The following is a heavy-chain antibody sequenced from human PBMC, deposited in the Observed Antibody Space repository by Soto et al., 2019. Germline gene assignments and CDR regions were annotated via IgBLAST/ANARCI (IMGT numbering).Heavy chain of an antibody. D-gene: IGHD6-6*01. V-gene: IGHV3-23*01. CDR2: ITGPGVSI. CDR1: GFSFSGFA. J-gene: IGHJ4*02. Sequence: EVQLLESGGGLVQPGGSLRLSCVASGFSFSGFAMSWVRQAPGKGLVWVSSITGPGVSIYYADSVRGRFTISRDNSKNTLYLQMSRLRAEDTARYYCAKDSIPYSSSYDLDHWGRGALVTVSS. CDR3: AKDSIPYSSSYDLDH.